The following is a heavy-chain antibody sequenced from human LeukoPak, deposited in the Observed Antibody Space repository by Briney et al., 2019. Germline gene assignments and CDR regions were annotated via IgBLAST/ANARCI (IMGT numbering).Heavy chain of an antibody. D-gene: IGHD2-8*01. Sequence: GGSLRLSCAASGFTFSSYAMSWVRQAPGKGLEWVSGISGSGGSTYYADSVKGRFSISRDNSKNTLYLQLNSLRVEDTAEYYCAKAHGGSYHSGIDWGQGTLVIVSS. CDR1: GFTFSSYA. CDR2: ISGSGGST. CDR3: AKAHGGSYHSGID. V-gene: IGHV3-23*01. J-gene: IGHJ4*02.